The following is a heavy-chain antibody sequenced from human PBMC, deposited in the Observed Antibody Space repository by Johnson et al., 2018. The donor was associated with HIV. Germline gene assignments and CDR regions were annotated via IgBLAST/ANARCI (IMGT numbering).Heavy chain of an antibody. CDR1: GFTFSSYA. J-gene: IGHJ3*02. Sequence: VQLVESGGGLVQPGGSLRLSCAASGFTFSSYAMSWVRQAPGKGLEWVSGINWNGGSTGYADSVKGRVTISRDNAKNSLYLQLNSLRAEDTALYYCTTDHCSGDSCCRGGSCYNAFDIWGQGTMVTVSS. D-gene: IGHD2-15*01. CDR2: INWNGGST. V-gene: IGHV3-20*04. CDR3: TTDHCSGDSCCRGGSCYNAFDI.